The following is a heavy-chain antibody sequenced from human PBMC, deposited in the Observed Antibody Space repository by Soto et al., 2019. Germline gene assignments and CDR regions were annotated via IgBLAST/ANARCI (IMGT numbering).Heavy chain of an antibody. J-gene: IGHJ4*02. CDR2: IYHTGST. CDR1: GGSISTVGHY. Sequence: SETLSLTCSVSGGSISTVGHYWTWIRQPPGKGLEWIGSIYHTGSTYYSKSLRSRLTMSVDTSKSQFSLRLSSVTAADTAVYYCARAAGTLRSRNCDYWGQGSLVTVSS. D-gene: IGHD6-13*01. V-gene: IGHV4-31*03. CDR3: ARAAGTLRSRNCDY.